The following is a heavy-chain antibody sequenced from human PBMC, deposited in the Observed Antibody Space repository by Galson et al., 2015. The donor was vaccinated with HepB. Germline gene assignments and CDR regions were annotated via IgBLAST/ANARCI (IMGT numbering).Heavy chain of an antibody. CDR1: GGTFISYA. CDR2: IIPIFSTA. D-gene: IGHD5-18*01. CDR3: ARALFFGYSDFYYFDY. V-gene: IGHV1-69*13. J-gene: IGHJ4*02. Sequence: SVKVSCKASGGTFISYAFSWVRQAPGQGLEWMGGIIPIFSTATYAQNFQDRVTITADESTTTAYMELSSRRFEDTAVYYCARALFFGYSDFYYFDYWGQGTLVTVSS.